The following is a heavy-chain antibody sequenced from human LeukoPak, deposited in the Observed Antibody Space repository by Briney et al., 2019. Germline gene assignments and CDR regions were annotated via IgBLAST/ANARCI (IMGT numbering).Heavy chain of an antibody. D-gene: IGHD4-11*01. J-gene: IGHJ6*02. CDR1: GYTFTGYY. V-gene: IGHV1-2*06. CDR2: INPNSGGT. CDR3: ARLDYTGYYYYYGMDV. Sequence: ASVKVSCKASGYTFTGYYMHWVRQAPGQGLEWMGRINPNSGGTNYAQKFQGRVTMTRDTSISTAYMELSRLRSDDTAVYYCARLDYTGYYYYYGMDVWGQGTTVTVSS.